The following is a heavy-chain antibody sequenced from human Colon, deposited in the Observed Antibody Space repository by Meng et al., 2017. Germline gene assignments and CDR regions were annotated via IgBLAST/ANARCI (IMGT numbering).Heavy chain of an antibody. J-gene: IGHJ4*02. CDR3: ARRVHDGRHYHYFDY. Sequence: QVQLQESGTGLVKPSETLSLTCTVAGGSIRSTCNYWDWVRQPPGTRLEWIGRIYYSGATYYNPSLKSRVTMSVDTSKNQFSLRLSSVTAADTAVYFCARRVHDGRHYHYFDYWGQGALVTVSS. V-gene: IGHV4-39*01. D-gene: IGHD3-16*01. CDR2: IYYSGAT. CDR1: GGSIRSTCNY.